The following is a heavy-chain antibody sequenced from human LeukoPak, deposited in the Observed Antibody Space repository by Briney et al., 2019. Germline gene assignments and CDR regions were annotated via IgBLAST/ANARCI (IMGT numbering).Heavy chain of an antibody. CDR3: ARDGRSSWYGDAFDI. CDR1: GYTFTGYY. CDR2: INPNSGGT. J-gene: IGHJ3*02. Sequence: GASVKVSCKASGYTFTGYYMHWVRQAPGQGLEWMGWINPNSGGTNYAQKFQGRVTMTRDTSISTAYMELSRLRSDDTAVYYCARDGRSSWYGDAFDIWGQGTMVTVSS. D-gene: IGHD6-13*01. V-gene: IGHV1-2*02.